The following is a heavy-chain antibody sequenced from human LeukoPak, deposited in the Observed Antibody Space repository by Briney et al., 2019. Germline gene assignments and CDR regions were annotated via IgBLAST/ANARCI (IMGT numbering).Heavy chain of an antibody. J-gene: IGHJ4*02. Sequence: ASVKVSCKASGYTFTSYDISWVRQATGQGLEWMGWMNPNSGNAGYAQKFQGRVTITADESTSTAYMELSSLRSEDTAVYYCARDASLGDYYDSAYYFDYWGQGTLVTVSS. V-gene: IGHV1-8*01. CDR3: ARDASLGDYYDSAYYFDY. D-gene: IGHD3-22*01. CDR2: MNPNSGNA. CDR1: GYTFTSYD.